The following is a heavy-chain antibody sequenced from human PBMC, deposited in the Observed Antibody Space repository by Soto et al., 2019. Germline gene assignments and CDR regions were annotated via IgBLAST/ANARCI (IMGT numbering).Heavy chain of an antibody. CDR3: ARQEDKTSNGMDV. Sequence: GESLKISCKGSGYRFTTDWIAWVRQMPGKGLEWMGIIYPGDSDSRYSPSFQGQVTISADKSISTAYLQWSSLKASDTAMYYCARQEDKTSNGMDVWGQGTTVTVSS. D-gene: IGHD2-15*01. V-gene: IGHV5-51*01. CDR2: IYPGDSDS. J-gene: IGHJ6*02. CDR1: GYRFTTDW.